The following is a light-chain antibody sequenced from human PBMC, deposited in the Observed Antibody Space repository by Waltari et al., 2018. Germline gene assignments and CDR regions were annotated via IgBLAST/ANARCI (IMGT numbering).Light chain of an antibody. V-gene: IGKV1-39*01. J-gene: IGKJ5*01. CDR3: QQCYSTPII. Sequence: DIQMTQSPSSLSASVGDRVTITCRASQSISTYLNWYQQKPGKDPKLLIYAESSLQSGFPSSFSGSLSCTDFSLTISSLQPDDFATYYCQQCYSTPIIFVQGTRLVIK. CDR2: AES. CDR1: QSISTY.